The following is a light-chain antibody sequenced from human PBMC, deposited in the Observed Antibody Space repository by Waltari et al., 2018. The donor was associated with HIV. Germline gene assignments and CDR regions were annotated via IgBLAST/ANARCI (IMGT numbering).Light chain of an antibody. CDR2: SNH. Sequence: QPVLTQLPSVSGTPGQTVTISCSGSDSNIGTSSVYWYLVLPGTTPRLLIFSNHERPSGVPGRFSGSKSGASASLTIFGLRSEDEADYYCSTWDKTQSAQVFGGGTKLTVL. J-gene: IGLJ3*02. CDR3: STWDKTQSAQV. V-gene: IGLV1-47*01. CDR1: DSNIGTSS.